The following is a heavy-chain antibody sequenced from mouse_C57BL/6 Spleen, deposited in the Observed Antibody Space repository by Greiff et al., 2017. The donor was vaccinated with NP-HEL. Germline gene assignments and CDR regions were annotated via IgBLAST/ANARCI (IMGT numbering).Heavy chain of an antibody. D-gene: IGHD1-1*01. Sequence: VQLQQPGAELVRPGSSVKLSCKASGYTFTSYWMHWVKQRPIQGLEWIGNIDPSDSETHYNQKFKDKATLTVDKSSSTAYMQLSSLTSEDSAVYYCARFSDYGSSYGYFDVWGTGTTVTVSS. CDR2: IDPSDSET. CDR1: GYTFTSYW. J-gene: IGHJ1*03. V-gene: IGHV1-52*01. CDR3: ARFSDYGSSYGYFDV.